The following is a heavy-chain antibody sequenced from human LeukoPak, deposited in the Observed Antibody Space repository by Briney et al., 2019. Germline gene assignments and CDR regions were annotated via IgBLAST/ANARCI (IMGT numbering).Heavy chain of an antibody. J-gene: IGHJ3*01. CDR1: GASTSAYY. D-gene: IGHD1-26*01. CDR3: AHSKRGGGYYINAFAV. CDR2: SYSGGNA. V-gene: IGHV4-59*01. Sequence: SETLSLTCTVSGASTSAYYWSWIPEPPGKGLEWIGYSYSGGNANYNPSLKSRVTISIDTSENQFSLRLTSVTAADTAIYFCAHSKRGGGYYINAFAVWGQGALVTISS.